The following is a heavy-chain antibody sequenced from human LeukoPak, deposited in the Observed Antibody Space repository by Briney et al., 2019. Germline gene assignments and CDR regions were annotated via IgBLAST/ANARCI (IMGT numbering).Heavy chain of an antibody. D-gene: IGHD2-2*01. Sequence: PSGTLSLTCTVSGGSISSGGYYWSWIRQHPGKGLEWIGYIYYSGSTYYNPSLKSRVTISVDTSKNQFSLKLSSVTAADTAVYYCASGGAYCSSTSCYVYYGMDVWGQGTTVTVSS. CDR2: IYYSGST. CDR1: GGSISSGGYY. V-gene: IGHV4-31*03. CDR3: ASGGAYCSSTSCYVYYGMDV. J-gene: IGHJ6*02.